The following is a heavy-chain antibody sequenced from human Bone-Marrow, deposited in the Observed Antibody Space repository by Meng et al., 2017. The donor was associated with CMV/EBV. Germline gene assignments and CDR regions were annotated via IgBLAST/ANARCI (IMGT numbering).Heavy chain of an antibody. V-gene: IGHV4-61*01. CDR1: GGSVSSGSHY. J-gene: IGHJ4*02. CDR3: ARGRLGGAARPRFVDY. D-gene: IGHD6-6*01. CDR2: IYYSGSA. Sequence: SETLSLTCTVSGGSVSSGSHYWSWIRQPPGKELEWIGYIYYSGSAKHNPSLKSRVTISVDTSKNQFSLKVTSVTAADTAVYYCARGRLGGAARPRFVDYWGQGTLVTVSS.